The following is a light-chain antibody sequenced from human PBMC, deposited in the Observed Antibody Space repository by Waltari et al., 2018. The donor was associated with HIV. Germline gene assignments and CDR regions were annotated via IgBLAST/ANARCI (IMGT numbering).Light chain of an antibody. Sequence: QSALTQPASVSGSPGQSITISCTGTSSDIGGYTLVSWYQHHPDKAPKLIIYEVNVRPSGVSDRFSGSKSGNTASLTISGLQAGDEADYYCCSYAGSTTFVEFGGGTKLTVL. J-gene: IGLJ3*02. V-gene: IGLV2-23*02. CDR1: SSDIGGYTL. CDR3: CSYAGSTTFVE. CDR2: EVN.